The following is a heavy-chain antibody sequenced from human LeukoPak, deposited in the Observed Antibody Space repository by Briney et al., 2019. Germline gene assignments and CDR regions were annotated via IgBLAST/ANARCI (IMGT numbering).Heavy chain of an antibody. V-gene: IGHV3-48*01. CDR3: AKDLVTGSLDY. J-gene: IGHJ4*02. Sequence: QAGGSLRLSCAASGFSFSTYSMDWVRQAPGKGLEWVAYISSSSSSIYYADSVKGRFTISRDNAKSSLYLQMNSLRAEDTAIYYCAKDLVTGSLDYWGQGTLVTVSS. D-gene: IGHD3-10*01. CDR2: ISSSSSSI. CDR1: GFSFSTYS.